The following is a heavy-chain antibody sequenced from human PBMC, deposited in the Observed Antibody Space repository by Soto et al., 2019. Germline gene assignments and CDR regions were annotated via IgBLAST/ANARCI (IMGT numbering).Heavy chain of an antibody. D-gene: IGHD2-8*02. CDR2: IIPVFRSA. Sequence: SVKVSCKASGGTFNRFDLRWVRQAPGQGLEWMGWIIPVFRSANYAQHFRGRITITTDASTSTVYMDLTDLRSDDTAVYYCATRYCSSDDCARFDYFLDLWGLGTTVTVSS. CDR3: ATRYCSSDDCARFDYFLDL. CDR1: GGTFNRFD. V-gene: IGHV1-69*05. J-gene: IGHJ6*02.